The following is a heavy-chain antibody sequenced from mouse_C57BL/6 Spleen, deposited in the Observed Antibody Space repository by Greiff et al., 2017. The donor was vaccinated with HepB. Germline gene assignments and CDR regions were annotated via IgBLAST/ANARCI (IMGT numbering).Heavy chain of an antibody. J-gene: IGHJ2*01. Sequence: QVQLQQPGAELVKPGASVKLSCKASGYTFTSYWMQWVKQRPGQGLEWIGEIDPSDSYTNYNQKFKGKATLTVDTSSSTAYMQLSSLTSEDSAVYYCARGRDLLGRYWGQGTTLTVSS. CDR2: IDPSDSYT. D-gene: IGHD4-1*01. V-gene: IGHV1-50*01. CDR3: ARGRDLLGRY. CDR1: GYTFTSYW.